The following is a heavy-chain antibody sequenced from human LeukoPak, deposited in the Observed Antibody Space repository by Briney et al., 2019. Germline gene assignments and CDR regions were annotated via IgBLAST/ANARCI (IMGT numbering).Heavy chain of an antibody. Sequence: PSETLSLTCSVSGGLISNSNSYWAWIRQPPGRGLEWIGTIYHSGSTNDNPSLKSRVTISVDTSKNQFSLKLSSVTAADTAVYYCARVYDSSGYYPVDYWGQGTLVTVSS. D-gene: IGHD3-22*01. V-gene: IGHV4-39*07. CDR3: ARVYDSSGYYPVDY. CDR1: GGLISNSNSY. CDR2: IYHSGST. J-gene: IGHJ4*02.